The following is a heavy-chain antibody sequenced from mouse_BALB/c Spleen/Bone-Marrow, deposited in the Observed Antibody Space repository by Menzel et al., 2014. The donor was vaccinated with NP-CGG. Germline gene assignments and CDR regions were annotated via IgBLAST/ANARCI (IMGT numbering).Heavy chain of an antibody. J-gene: IGHJ3*01. V-gene: IGHV5-12-1*01. Sequence: EVHLVESGGGLVKPGGSLKLACAASGFAFTSYDMSWVRQTPEKRLEWVAYISRGVGSTYYPDTVKGRFTISRDNAKNTLFLQMSSLKSEDTAMFYCARRVGRGGFAYWGQGTLVTVSA. CDR3: ARRVGRGGFAY. CDR1: GFAFTSYD. CDR2: ISRGVGST.